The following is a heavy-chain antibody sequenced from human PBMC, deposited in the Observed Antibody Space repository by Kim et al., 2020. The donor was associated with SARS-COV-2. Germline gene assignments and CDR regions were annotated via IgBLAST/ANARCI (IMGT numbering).Heavy chain of an antibody. CDR3: AIGPGMVRGGDV. CDR1: GFTVSSNY. V-gene: IGHV3-53*01. D-gene: IGHD3-10*01. CDR2: IYSGGST. J-gene: IGHJ6*02. Sequence: GGSLRLSCAASGFTVSSNYMSWVRQAPGKGLEWVSVIYSGGSTYYADSVKGRFTISRDNSKNTLYLQMNSLRAEDTSVYYCAIGPGMVRGGDVWGQGTTVTVSS.